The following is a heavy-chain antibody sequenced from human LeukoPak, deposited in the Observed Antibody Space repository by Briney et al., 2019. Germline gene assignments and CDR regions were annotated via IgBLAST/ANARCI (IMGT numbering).Heavy chain of an antibody. CDR1: GYTFTSYG. CDR3: ARGPAGYCSSTSCYHYYYYMDV. Sequence: ASVKVSCKASGYTFTSYGISWVRQAPGQGLEWMGWISAYNGNTNYAQKLPGRVTMTTDTSTSTAYMELRSLRSDDTAVYYCARGPAGYCSSTSCYHYYYYMDVWGKGTTVTVSS. D-gene: IGHD2-2*01. J-gene: IGHJ6*03. V-gene: IGHV1-18*01. CDR2: ISAYNGNT.